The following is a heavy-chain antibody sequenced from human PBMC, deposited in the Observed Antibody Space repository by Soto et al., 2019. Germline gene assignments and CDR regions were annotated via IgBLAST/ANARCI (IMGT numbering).Heavy chain of an antibody. Sequence: GGSLRLSCAASGFTVSSNYMSWVRQAPGKGLEWVSVIYSGGSTYYADSVKGRFTISRHNSKNTLYLQMNSLRAEDTAVYYCARDKRGWLRGYWYFDRGGRGTLVTVSS. J-gene: IGHJ2*01. CDR3: ARDKRGWLRGYWYFDR. CDR2: IYSGGST. V-gene: IGHV3-53*04. CDR1: GFTVSSNY. D-gene: IGHD2-15*01.